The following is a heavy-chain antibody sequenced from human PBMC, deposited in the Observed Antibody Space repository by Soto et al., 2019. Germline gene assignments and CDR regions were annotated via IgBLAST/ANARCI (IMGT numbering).Heavy chain of an antibody. Sequence: SETLSLTCTVSGGSISSYYWSWIRQPAGKGLEWIGRIYTSGSTNYNPSLKSRVTMSVDTSKNQFSLKLSSVTAADTAVYYCARVGQLLDYYYYGMDVWGQGTTVTVSS. D-gene: IGHD2-2*01. V-gene: IGHV4-4*07. CDR1: GGSISSYY. CDR3: ARVGQLLDYYYYGMDV. J-gene: IGHJ6*02. CDR2: IYTSGST.